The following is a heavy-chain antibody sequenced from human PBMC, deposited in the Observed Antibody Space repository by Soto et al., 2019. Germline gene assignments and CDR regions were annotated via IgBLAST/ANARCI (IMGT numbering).Heavy chain of an antibody. Sequence: GGSLRLSCAASGFTFSSYDMHWVHQATGKGLEWVSAIGTAGDTYYPGSVKGRFTISRENAKNSLYLQMNSLRAGDTAVYYCARVAYSSSWEYYFDYWGQGTLVTVSS. J-gene: IGHJ4*02. CDR1: GFTFSSYD. V-gene: IGHV3-13*01. D-gene: IGHD6-13*01. CDR3: ARVAYSSSWEYYFDY. CDR2: IGTAGDT.